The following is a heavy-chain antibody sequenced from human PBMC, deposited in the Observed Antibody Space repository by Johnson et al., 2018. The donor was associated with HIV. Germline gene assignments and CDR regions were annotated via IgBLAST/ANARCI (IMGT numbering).Heavy chain of an antibody. J-gene: IGHJ3*02. CDR2: IKQDASEK. Sequence: VQLVESGGGLIQPGGSLRLSCVASGFTFSSYWMSWVRQAPGKGLECVANIKQDASEKYYVDSMKGRFTISRDNAKRSLYLQMNSLRAEDTAVYYCARGGDSSGYFYHESAFDIWGQGTMVTVSS. D-gene: IGHD3-22*01. CDR1: GFTFSSYW. V-gene: IGHV3-7*01. CDR3: ARGGDSSGYFYHESAFDI.